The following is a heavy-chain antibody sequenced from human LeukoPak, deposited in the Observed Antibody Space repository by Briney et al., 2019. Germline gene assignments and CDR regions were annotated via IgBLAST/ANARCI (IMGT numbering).Heavy chain of an antibody. J-gene: IGHJ5*02. CDR3: ARHWITMVRGVINWFDP. CDR2: VSAYNGNT. Sequence: GASVNVSCKASVYTFTSYGISGVRQAPAQGGEGVGWVSAYNGNTNYAQKLQGRVNMSRDTSTSTAYVEVRSLRCDDTAVYYCARHWITMVRGVINWFDPWGKGTLVTVSS. CDR1: VYTFTSYG. D-gene: IGHD3-10*01. V-gene: IGHV1-18*01.